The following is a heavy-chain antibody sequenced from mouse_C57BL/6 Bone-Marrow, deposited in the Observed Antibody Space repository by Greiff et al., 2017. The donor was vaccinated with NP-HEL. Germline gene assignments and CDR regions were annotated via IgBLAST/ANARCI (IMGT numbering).Heavy chain of an antibody. Sequence: EVQLQESVAELVRPGASVKLSCTASGFNIKNTYMHWVKQRPEQGLEWIGRIDPANGNTKYAPKFQGKATITADTSSNTAYLQLSSLTSEDTAIYYCALYYYGTLPYSDVWGTGTTVTVSS. CDR3: ALYYYGTLPYSDV. J-gene: IGHJ1*03. CDR1: GFNIKNTY. V-gene: IGHV14-3*01. D-gene: IGHD1-1*01. CDR2: IDPANGNT.